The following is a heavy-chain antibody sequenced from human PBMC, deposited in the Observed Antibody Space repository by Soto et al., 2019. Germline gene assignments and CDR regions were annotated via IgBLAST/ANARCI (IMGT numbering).Heavy chain of an antibody. CDR1: GFTFSSYA. CDR3: ARLRRSESYYYYGMDV. CDR2: ISYDGSNK. D-gene: IGHD2-15*01. J-gene: IGHJ6*02. Sequence: QVQLVESGGGVVQPGRSLRLSCAASGFTFSSYAMHWVRQAPGKGLEWVAVISYDGSNKYYADSVKGRFTISRDNSKNTLYLQMNSLRAEDTAVYYCARLRRSESYYYYGMDVWGQGTTVTVSS. V-gene: IGHV3-30-3*01.